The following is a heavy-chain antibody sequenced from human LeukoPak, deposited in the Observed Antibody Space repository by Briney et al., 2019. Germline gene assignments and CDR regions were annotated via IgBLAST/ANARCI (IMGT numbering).Heavy chain of an antibody. J-gene: IGHJ4*02. CDR2: IYSGGST. V-gene: IGHV3-53*01. CDR3: AKDPLRGLQGYFDY. CDR1: GFTVSSNY. D-gene: IGHD5-24*01. Sequence: GGSLRLSCAASGFTVSSNYMSWVRQAPGKGLEWVSVIYSGGSTYYADSVKGRFTISRDNSKNTLYLQMNSLRVEDTAVYYCAKDPLRGLQGYFDYWGQGILVTVSS.